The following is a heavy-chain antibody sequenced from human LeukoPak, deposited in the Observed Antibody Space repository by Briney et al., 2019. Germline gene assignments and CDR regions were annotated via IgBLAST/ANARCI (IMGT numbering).Heavy chain of an antibody. CDR1: GGSISSYY. V-gene: IGHV4-59*01. D-gene: IGHD2-15*01. J-gene: IGHJ6*03. CDR3: ARSVEGYCSGGSCYYYYYYMDL. CDR2: IYYSGST. Sequence: PSETLSLTCTVSGGSISSYYWSWIRQPPGKGLEWIGYIYYSGSTNYNPSLKSRVTISVDTSKNQFSLKLSSVTAADTAVYYCARSVEGYCSGGSCYYYYYYMDLWGKGTTVTVSS.